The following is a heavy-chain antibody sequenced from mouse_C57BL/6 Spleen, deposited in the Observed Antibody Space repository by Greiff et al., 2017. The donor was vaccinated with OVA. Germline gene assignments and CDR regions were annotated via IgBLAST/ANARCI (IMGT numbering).Heavy chain of an antibody. CDR2: IYPRAGST. J-gene: IGHJ4*01. V-gene: IGHV1-85*01. Sequence: VQLQQSGPELVKPGASVKLSCKASGYTFTSYDINWVQQRPGQGLAWIGWIYPRAGSTKYNEKFKGKATLTVDTSSSTAYMELHSLTSEDSAVYFCAREVLRDNAMDYWGQGTSVTVSS. CDR3: AREVLRDNAMDY. CDR1: GYTFTSYD. D-gene: IGHD1-1*01.